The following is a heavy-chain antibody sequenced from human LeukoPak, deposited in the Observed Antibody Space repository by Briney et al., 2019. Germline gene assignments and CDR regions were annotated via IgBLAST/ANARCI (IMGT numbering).Heavy chain of an antibody. Sequence: ASVKVSCKASGYTFTSYGISWVRQAPGQGLEWMGWISAYNGNTNYAQKLQGRVTMTTDTSTSTAYMELRSLRSDDTAVYYCASVVRTYYGSGSGWFVPWGQGTLVTVSS. D-gene: IGHD3-10*01. J-gene: IGHJ5*02. CDR3: ASVVRTYYGSGSGWFVP. V-gene: IGHV1-18*01. CDR2: ISAYNGNT. CDR1: GYTFTSYG.